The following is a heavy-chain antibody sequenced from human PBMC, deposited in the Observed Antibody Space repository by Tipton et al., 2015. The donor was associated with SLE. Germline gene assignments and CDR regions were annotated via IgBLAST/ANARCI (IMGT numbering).Heavy chain of an antibody. D-gene: IGHD1-26*01. V-gene: IGHV1-8*01. CDR3: ARCSGSFPFDY. CDR1: GYTFTSYD. J-gene: IGHJ4*02. CDR2: MNPNSGNT. Sequence: QLVQSGAEVKKPGASVKVSCKASGYTFTSYDINWVRQATGQGLEWMGWMNPNSGNTGYAQKFQGRVTISVDTSKNQYSLKLSSVTAADTAVYYCARCSGSFPFDYWGQGTLVTVSS.